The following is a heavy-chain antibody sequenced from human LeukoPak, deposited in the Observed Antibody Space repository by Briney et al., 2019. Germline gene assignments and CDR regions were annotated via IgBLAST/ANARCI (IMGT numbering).Heavy chain of an antibody. J-gene: IGHJ5*02. CDR2: INWNGGST. Sequence: GGSLRLSCAASGFTFDDYGMSWVRQAPGKGLEWVSGINWNGGSTGYAHSVKGRFTISRDNAKNSLYLQMNSLRAEDTALYYCARGYTIFGVVRFDPWAREPWSPSPQ. CDR1: GFTFDDYG. CDR3: ARGYTIFGVVRFDP. D-gene: IGHD3-3*01. V-gene: IGHV3-20*04.